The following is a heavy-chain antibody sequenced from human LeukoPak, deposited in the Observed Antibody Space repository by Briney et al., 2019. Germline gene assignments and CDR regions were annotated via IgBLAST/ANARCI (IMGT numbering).Heavy chain of an antibody. V-gene: IGHV4-34*01. D-gene: IGHD2-2*01. CDR3: AREGRVVRRKVVPAAHDAFDI. Sequence: PSETLSLTCAVYGGSFSGYYWSWIRQPPGKGLEWIGEINHSGSTNYNPSLKSRVTISVDTSKNQFSLKLSSVTAADTAVYYCAREGRVVRRKVVPAAHDAFDIWGQGTMVTVSS. CDR1: GGSFSGYY. J-gene: IGHJ3*02. CDR2: INHSGST.